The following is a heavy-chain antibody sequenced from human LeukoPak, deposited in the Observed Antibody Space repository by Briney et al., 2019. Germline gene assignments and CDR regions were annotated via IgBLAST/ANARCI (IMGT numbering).Heavy chain of an antibody. Sequence: GGSLRLSCAASGFTFSDYAMNWVRQAPGKGLEWVSYISSSSGSSSTIYYIDSVMGRFTISRDNAKNSLFLQMHRLRPEDTAVYYCARGPGSDAHYFDHWGQGTLVSVSS. CDR1: GFTFSDYA. CDR2: ISSSSGSSSTI. V-gene: IGHV3-48*04. J-gene: IGHJ4*02. D-gene: IGHD3-10*01. CDR3: ARGPGSDAHYFDH.